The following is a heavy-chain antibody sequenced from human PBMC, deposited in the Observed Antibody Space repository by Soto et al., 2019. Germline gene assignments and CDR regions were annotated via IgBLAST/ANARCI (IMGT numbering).Heavy chain of an antibody. CDR3: AIDGGNSVYFDS. J-gene: IGHJ4*02. D-gene: IGHD2-21*02. CDR2: IYYSGST. CDR1: GGSISSGDYY. V-gene: IGHV4-30-4*01. Sequence: QVQLQESGPGLVKPSQTLSLTCTVSGGSISSGDYYWSWIRQPPGKGLEWIGYIYYSGSTYYNPSLNSSVTISVDTSTNQFSLNLSSVTAADTAVYYCAIDGGNSVYFDSWGQGTLVTVSS.